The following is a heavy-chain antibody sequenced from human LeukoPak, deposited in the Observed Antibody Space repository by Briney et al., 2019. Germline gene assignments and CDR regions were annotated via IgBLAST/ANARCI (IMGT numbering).Heavy chain of an antibody. J-gene: IGHJ4*02. CDR2: IYHSGST. D-gene: IGHD2-2*01. CDR3: ARESQLLSNDY. Sequence: TSETLSLTCAVSGYSISSGYYWGWIRQPPGKGLEWIGSIYHSGSTYYNPSLKSRVTISVDTSKNQFSLKLSSVTAADTAVYYCARESQLLSNDYWGQGTLVTVSS. CDR1: GYSISSGYY. V-gene: IGHV4-38-2*02.